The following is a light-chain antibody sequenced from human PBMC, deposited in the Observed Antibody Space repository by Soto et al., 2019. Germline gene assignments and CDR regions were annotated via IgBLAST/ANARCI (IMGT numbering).Light chain of an antibody. Sequence: IQLTQSQSSLSAAVGDRVTITCRASQDIAIYLAWYQQKPGEAPKLLIYAASTLYGGVPSRFSGSGSGTDFALTISSLQSEDFAVYYCQQYNKWPRWTLGQGTKV. CDR3: QQYNKWPRWT. CDR2: AAS. V-gene: IGKV1-9*01. CDR1: QDIAIY. J-gene: IGKJ1*01.